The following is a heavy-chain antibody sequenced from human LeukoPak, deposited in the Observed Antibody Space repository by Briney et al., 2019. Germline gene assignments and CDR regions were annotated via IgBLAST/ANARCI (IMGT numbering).Heavy chain of an antibody. D-gene: IGHD3-22*01. J-gene: IGHJ4*02. Sequence: SQTQSLTCTVSGGSISSGGYYWSWIRQHPGKGLEWIGYIYYSGSTYYNPSLKSRVTISVDTSKNQFSLKLSSVTAADTAVYCCARDTGGGDYYDSSGYPASYFDYWGQGTLVTVSS. CDR2: IYYSGST. CDR3: ARDTGGGDYYDSSGYPASYFDY. V-gene: IGHV4-31*03. CDR1: GGSISSGGYY.